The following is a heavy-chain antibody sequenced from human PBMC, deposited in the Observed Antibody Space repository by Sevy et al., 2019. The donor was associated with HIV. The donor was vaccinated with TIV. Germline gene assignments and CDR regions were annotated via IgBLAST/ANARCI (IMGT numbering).Heavy chain of an antibody. CDR1: GFTFGDYP. V-gene: IGHV3-49*03. CDR2: IRTKSYSETA. J-gene: IGHJ5*01. Sequence: GGSLRLSCTASGFTFGDYPLAWIRQAPGKGLEWVGFIRTKSYSETAEYAASVKGRFTLSRDDSKNIAYLQMNSLKTEDTAVYYCTRKPYNNSPGWFDSWGQGTQVTVSS. CDR3: TRKPYNNSPGWFDS. D-gene: IGHD1-20*01.